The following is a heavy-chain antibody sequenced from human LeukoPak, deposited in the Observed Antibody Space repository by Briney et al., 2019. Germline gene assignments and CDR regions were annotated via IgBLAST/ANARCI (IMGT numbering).Heavy chain of an antibody. V-gene: IGHV4-59*01. D-gene: IGHD2-15*01. Sequence: SETLSLTCTVSGGXISSYYCSWIRQPPGKGLEWIGYIYYSGSTNYNPSLKSRVTISVDTSKNQFSLKVSSVTAADTAVYFCARIHRFCSGGSCYVMDYWGQGTLVTVSS. CDR3: ARIHRFCSGGSCYVMDY. J-gene: IGHJ4*02. CDR1: GGXISSYY. CDR2: IYYSGST.